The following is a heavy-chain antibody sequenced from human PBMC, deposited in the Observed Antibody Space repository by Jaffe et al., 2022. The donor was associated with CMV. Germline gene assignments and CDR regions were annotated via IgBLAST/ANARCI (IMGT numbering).Heavy chain of an antibody. CDR2: ISSSGSTI. J-gene: IGHJ6*02. V-gene: IGHV3-11*01. CDR1: GFTFSDYY. CDR3: ARDLKSSSSILQDYYYYGMDV. Sequence: QVQLVESGGGLVKPGGSLRLSCAASGFTFSDYYMSWIRQAPGKGLEWVSYISSSGSTIYYADSVKGRFTISRDNAKNSLYLQMNSLRAEDTAVYYCARDLKSSSSILQDYYYYGMDVWGQGTTVTVSS. D-gene: IGHD6-6*01.